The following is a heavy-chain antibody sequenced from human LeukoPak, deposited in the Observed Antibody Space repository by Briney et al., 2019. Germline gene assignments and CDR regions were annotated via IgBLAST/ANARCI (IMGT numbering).Heavy chain of an antibody. V-gene: IGHV3-11*04. CDR2: ISSSGSTI. CDR1: GFTFSDYY. D-gene: IGHD3-22*01. Sequence: GGSLRLSCAASGFTFSDYYMSWIRQAPGKGLEWVSYISSSGSTIYYADSVKGRFTISRDNAKNSLYLQMNSLRAEDTAVYYCARDYHDSSGYIFQIDYWGQGTLVTVSS. J-gene: IGHJ4*02. CDR3: ARDYHDSSGYIFQIDY.